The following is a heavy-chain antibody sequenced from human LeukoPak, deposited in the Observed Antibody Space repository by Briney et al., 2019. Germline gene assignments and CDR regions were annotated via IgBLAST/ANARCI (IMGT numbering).Heavy chain of an antibody. CDR1: GGSISSHY. Sequence: KPSETLSLTCTVSGGSISSHYWTWIRQPPGKGLEWIGYISYIGSTNYNPYLKSRVPIADDTSKNQFSLKLSSVTAADAAVDFCARDPTTGTKGLDIWGQRTMVTDSS. CDR2: ISYIGST. D-gene: IGHD4-17*01. CDR3: ARDPTTGTKGLDI. J-gene: IGHJ3*02. V-gene: IGHV4-59*11.